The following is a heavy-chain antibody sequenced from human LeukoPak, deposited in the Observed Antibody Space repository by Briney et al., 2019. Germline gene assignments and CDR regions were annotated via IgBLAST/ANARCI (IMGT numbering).Heavy chain of an antibody. D-gene: IGHD3-10*01. J-gene: IGHJ5*02. V-gene: IGHV3-7*03. CDR2: INPDGSGK. Sequence: PGGSLRLSCAASAFTFSSNWMGWVRQAPGKGLEWVANINPDGSGKFYVDSVKGRFTISRDNAKNSLYLQMNSLRAEDTAVYYCVMFGSSGPWGQGTLVTVSS. CDR3: VMFGSSGP. CDR1: AFTFSSNW.